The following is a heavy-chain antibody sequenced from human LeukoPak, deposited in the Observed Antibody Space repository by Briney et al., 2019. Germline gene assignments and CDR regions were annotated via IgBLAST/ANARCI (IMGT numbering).Heavy chain of an antibody. J-gene: IGHJ4*02. CDR3: AKAQGYYYDSSGYFAPYYFDY. Sequence: GGSLRLSCAASGFTFSSYAMSWVRPAPGKGLEWVSAISGSGGSTYYADSVKGRFTISRDNSKNTLYLQMNSLRAEDTAVYYCAKAQGYYYDSSGYFAPYYFDYWGQGTLVTVSS. V-gene: IGHV3-23*01. D-gene: IGHD3-22*01. CDR1: GFTFSSYA. CDR2: ISGSGGST.